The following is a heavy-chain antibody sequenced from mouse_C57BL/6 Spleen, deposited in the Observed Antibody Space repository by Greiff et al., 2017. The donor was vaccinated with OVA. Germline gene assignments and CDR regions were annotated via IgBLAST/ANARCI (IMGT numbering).Heavy chain of an antibody. V-gene: IGHV1-55*01. Sequence: QVQLQQPGAELVKPGASVKMSCKASGYTFTSYWITWVKQRPGQGLEWIGDIYPGSGSTNYNEKFKSKATLTVDTSASTAYMQLSILTSAASAVYYCARGADYDGGDYFDYWGQGTTLTVSS. CDR2: IYPGSGST. CDR1: GYTFTSYW. D-gene: IGHD2-4*01. J-gene: IGHJ2*01. CDR3: ARGADYDGGDYFDY.